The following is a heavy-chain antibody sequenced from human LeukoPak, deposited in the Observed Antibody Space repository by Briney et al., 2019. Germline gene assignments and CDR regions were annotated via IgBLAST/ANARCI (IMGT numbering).Heavy chain of an antibody. J-gene: IGHJ5*02. V-gene: IGHV4-61*02. Sequence: SETLSLTCTVSGGSISSGSYYWSWIRQPAGKGLEWIGRIYTSGSTNYNSSLKSRVTISVDTSKNQFSLKLSSVTAADTAVYYCARSTYYYDSSGYWGLPNWFDPWGQGTLVTVSS. CDR1: GGSISSGSYY. CDR2: IYTSGST. D-gene: IGHD3-22*01. CDR3: ARSTYYYDSSGYWGLPNWFDP.